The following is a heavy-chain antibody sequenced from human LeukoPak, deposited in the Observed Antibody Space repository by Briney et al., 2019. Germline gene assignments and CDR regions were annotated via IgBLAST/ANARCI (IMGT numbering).Heavy chain of an antibody. Sequence: GESLKISCQASGYNFTTKWIGWVRQMPGKGLEWIGIIYPGDSKTIYGPSYQVQILISDDRVIRNAYLQRRSLKASDTAKYYCALYESVFSLDVWGQGTTVTVSS. J-gene: IGHJ6*02. CDR1: GYNFTTKW. CDR3: ALYESVFSLDV. CDR2: IYPGDSKT. D-gene: IGHD2-2*02. V-gene: IGHV5-51*01.